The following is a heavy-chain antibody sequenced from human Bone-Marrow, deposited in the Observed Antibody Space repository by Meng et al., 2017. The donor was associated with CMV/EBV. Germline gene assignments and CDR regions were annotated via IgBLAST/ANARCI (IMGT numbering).Heavy chain of an antibody. CDR3: ARGYDILTSV. D-gene: IGHD3-9*01. Sequence: SETLSLTCTVSGGSISGYYWSWIRQPPGKGLEWIGYIYYSGSTNYNPPLKSRVTISVDTSKNQFSLKLSSVTAAETADYYCARGYDILTSVWGQCTLVSVSS. V-gene: IGHV4-59*01. CDR1: GGSISGYY. CDR2: IYYSGST. J-gene: IGHJ1*01.